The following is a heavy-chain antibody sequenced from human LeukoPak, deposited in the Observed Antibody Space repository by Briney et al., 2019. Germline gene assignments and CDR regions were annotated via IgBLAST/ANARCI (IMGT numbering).Heavy chain of an antibody. V-gene: IGHV4-34*01. J-gene: IGHJ5*02. D-gene: IGHD3-9*01. Sequence: PSETLSLTCAVYGGSFSGYYWSWIRQPPGKGLEWIGEINHSGSTNYNPSLKGRVTISVDTSKNQFSLKLSSVTAADTAVYYCASRELYDILTGPSPWGQGTLVTVSS. CDR1: GGSFSGYY. CDR2: INHSGST. CDR3: ASRELYDILTGPSP.